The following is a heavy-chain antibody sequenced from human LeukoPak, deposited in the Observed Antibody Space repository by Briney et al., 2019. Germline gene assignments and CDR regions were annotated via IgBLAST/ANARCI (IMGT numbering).Heavy chain of an antibody. CDR3: ARHYDSNSYGPGY. V-gene: IGHV3-21*01. CDR1: GFTFSSYS. CDR2: ISSSSSYI. J-gene: IGHJ4*02. D-gene: IGHD3-22*01. Sequence: GGSLRLSCAASGFTFSSYSLNWVRQAPGKGLEWVSSISSSSSYIYYADSVKGRFTTSRDNAKNSLYLQMNSLRAEDTAVYYCARHYDSNSYGPGYWGQGTLVTVSS.